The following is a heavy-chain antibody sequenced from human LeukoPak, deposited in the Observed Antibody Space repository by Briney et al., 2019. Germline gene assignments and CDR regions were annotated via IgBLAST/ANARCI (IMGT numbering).Heavy chain of an antibody. CDR2: ILSSGAYT. CDR1: GFTFSDYY. V-gene: IGHV3-11*06. CDR3: VTRGWADYYYYMDV. Sequence: PGGSLRLSCAASGFTFSDYYRSWIRQAPGKGLEWVSSILSSGAYTYYADSLKGRFTIARDNAKNSLYLQMNSLRAEHTAVYYCVTRGWADYYYYMDVWGKGTTVTVSS. D-gene: IGHD6-19*01. J-gene: IGHJ6*03.